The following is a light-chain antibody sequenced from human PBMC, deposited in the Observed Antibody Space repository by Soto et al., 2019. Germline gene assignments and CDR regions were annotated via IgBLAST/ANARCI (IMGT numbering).Light chain of an antibody. CDR3: CSYAGSTTLVI. CDR2: EGS. CDR1: SSDVGSYNL. Sequence: QSALTQPASVSGSPGQSITISCTGTSSDVGSYNLVSWYQQHPGKAPKLMIYEGSKRPSGVSNRFSGSKSGNTASQTISGLQAEDEAHYYCCSYAGSTTLVIFGGGTKLTVL. V-gene: IGLV2-23*01. J-gene: IGLJ2*01.